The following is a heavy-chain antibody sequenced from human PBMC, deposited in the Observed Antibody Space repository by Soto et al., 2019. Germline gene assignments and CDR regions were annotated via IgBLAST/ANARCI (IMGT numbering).Heavy chain of an antibody. CDR2: ISAYNGNT. Sequence: ASVKVSCKAFGYTFTSYGISWVRQAPGQGLEWMGWISAYNGNTNYAQKLQGRVTMTTDTSTSTAYMELRSLRSDDTAVYYCTREGYYYDSSGYYFDYWGQGTLVTVSS. CDR3: TREGYYYDSSGYYFDY. J-gene: IGHJ4*02. CDR1: GYTFTSYG. V-gene: IGHV1-18*01. D-gene: IGHD3-22*01.